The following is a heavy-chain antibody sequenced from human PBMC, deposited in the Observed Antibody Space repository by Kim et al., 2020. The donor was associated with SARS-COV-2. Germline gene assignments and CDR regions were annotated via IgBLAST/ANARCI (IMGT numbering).Heavy chain of an antibody. J-gene: IGHJ6*02. CDR1: GFTFSDYY. D-gene: IGHD3-3*01. V-gene: IGHV3-11*01. CDR3: ARDRSSITIFGVVTYYGMDV. CDR2: ISSSGSTI. Sequence: GGSLRLSCAASGFTFSDYYMNWIRQTPGKGLEWVSYISSSGSTIFYADSVKGRFTISRDNARNALFLQMNSLRAEDTAVYYCARDRSSITIFGVVTYYGMDVWGQGTTVTVPS.